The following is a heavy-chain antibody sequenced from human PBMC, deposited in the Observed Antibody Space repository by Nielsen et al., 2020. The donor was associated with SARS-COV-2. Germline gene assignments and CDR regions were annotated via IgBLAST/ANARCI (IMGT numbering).Heavy chain of an antibody. CDR2: IYSDVGSR. CDR3: AKVFDLPFDD. Sequence: GESLKISCAASGFTFSSFAMSWVRQAPGKGLEWVSVIYSDVGSRYYGDSMKGRFTISRDDSKNTLYLQMNSLRVEDTAVYYCAKVFDLPFDDWGQGTLVTVSS. CDR1: GFTFSSFA. J-gene: IGHJ4*02. V-gene: IGHV3-23*03. D-gene: IGHD3-9*01.